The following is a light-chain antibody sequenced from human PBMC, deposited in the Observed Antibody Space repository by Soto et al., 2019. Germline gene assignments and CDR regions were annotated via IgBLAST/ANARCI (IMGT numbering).Light chain of an antibody. CDR1: SSDVGAYNY. CDR3: GSFTRSNSYV. J-gene: IGLJ1*01. CDR2: DVS. Sequence: QSALTQPASVSGSPGQSITISCTGTSSDVGAYNYVSWYQQHPGKVPKLMIYDVSDRPSGVSNRFSGSKSGNTASLTISGLQAEDEADYYCGSFTRSNSYVFGTGTKVTVL. V-gene: IGLV2-14*03.